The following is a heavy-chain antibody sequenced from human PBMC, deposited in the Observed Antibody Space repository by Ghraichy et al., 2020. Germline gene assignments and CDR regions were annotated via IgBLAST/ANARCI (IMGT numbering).Heavy chain of an antibody. Sequence: GGSLRLSCAASGFTFSSYALSWVRQAPGKGLEWVSVISGSGTTTNYADSVKGRFTISRDNSKNTLYLQMNRLRAEDTALYYCAIHLRGGAFDIWGQGTMVTVSS. D-gene: IGHD4-23*01. CDR3: AIHLRGGAFDI. J-gene: IGHJ3*02. V-gene: IGHV3-23*01. CDR1: GFTFSSYA. CDR2: ISGSGTTT.